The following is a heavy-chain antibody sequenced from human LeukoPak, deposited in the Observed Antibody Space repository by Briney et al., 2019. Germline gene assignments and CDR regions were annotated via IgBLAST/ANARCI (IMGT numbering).Heavy chain of an antibody. D-gene: IGHD5-18*01. CDR3: ARGYGAPPVPDY. Sequence: PGRSLRLSCAASGFTFSGYRMHWVRQAPGKGLECVAFITYDGSNKYYADSVKGRFTISRDNTKNTLYLQIISLRADDTAVYYCARGYGAPPVPDYWGQGTLVTVSS. J-gene: IGHJ4*02. V-gene: IGHV3-30*01. CDR1: GFTFSGYR. CDR2: ITYDGSNK.